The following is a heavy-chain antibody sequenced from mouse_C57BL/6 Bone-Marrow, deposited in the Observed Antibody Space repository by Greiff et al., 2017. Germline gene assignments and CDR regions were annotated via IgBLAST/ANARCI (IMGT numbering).Heavy chain of an antibody. CDR3: ARLYGSNFDY. Sequence: DVQLVESGGDLVKPGGSLKLSCAASGFTFSSYGMSWVRQTPDKRLEWVATISSGGSYTYYPDSVKGRFTISRDNAKNTLYLQMSSLKSEDTAMYYCARLYGSNFDYWGQGTTLTVSS. CDR1: GFTFSSYG. CDR2: ISSGGSYT. V-gene: IGHV5-6*01. J-gene: IGHJ2*01. D-gene: IGHD1-1*01.